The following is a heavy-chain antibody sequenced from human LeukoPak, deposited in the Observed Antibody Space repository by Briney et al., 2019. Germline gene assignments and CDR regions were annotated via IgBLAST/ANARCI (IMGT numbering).Heavy chain of an antibody. Sequence: GRSLRLSCAASGFTFSSYGMHWVRQAPGKGLEWVAVISYDGSNKYCADSVKGRFTISRDNSKNTLYLQMNSLRAEDTAVYYCARSGAGVGAAIPYYYYGMDVWGQGTTVTVSS. CDR3: ARSGAGVGAAIPYYYYGMDV. D-gene: IGHD2-15*01. CDR2: ISYDGSNK. J-gene: IGHJ6*02. V-gene: IGHV3-30*03. CDR1: GFTFSSYG.